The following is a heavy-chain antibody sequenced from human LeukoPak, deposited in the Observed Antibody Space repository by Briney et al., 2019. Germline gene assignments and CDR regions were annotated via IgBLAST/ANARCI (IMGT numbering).Heavy chain of an antibody. D-gene: IGHD4-11*01. CDR3: VRSKSGTYSWFDP. CDR2: IYYTGNT. J-gene: IGHJ5*02. Sequence: SETLSLTCTVSGGSISGYYWSWIRQPPGKGLEWIGFIYYTGNTNYNPSLKSRLTISLHTSNNQFSLKVSSVTAADTAVYYCVRSKSGTYSWFDPWGQGTLVTVSS. CDR1: GGSISGYY. V-gene: IGHV4-59*01.